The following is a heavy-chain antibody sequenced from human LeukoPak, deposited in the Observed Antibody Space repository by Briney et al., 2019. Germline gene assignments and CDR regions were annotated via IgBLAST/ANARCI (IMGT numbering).Heavy chain of an antibody. J-gene: IGHJ4*02. CDR3: ARGGHSSSWKLGQYHLGI. V-gene: IGHV1-69*01. CDR2: IIPIFGTA. Sequence: SVKVSCKASGGTFSSYAISWVRQAPGQGLEWMGGIIPIFGTANYAQKFQGRVTITADESTSTAYMELSSLRSEDTAVYYCARGGHSSSWKLGQYHLGIWGQGTLVTVSS. CDR1: GGTFSSYA. D-gene: IGHD6-13*01.